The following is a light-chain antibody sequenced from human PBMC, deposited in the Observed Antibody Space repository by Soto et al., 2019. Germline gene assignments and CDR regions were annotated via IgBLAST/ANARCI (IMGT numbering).Light chain of an antibody. CDR2: GAS. Sequence: EIVMTQSPATLSVSPGERATLSCRASQSVSSNLAWYQQKPGQAPRLLIYGASTRATGIPARFSGSGSGTEFTLTIRSLQSEDFAVYYCQQYNNWRLTFGHGTKLEIK. CDR3: QQYNNWRLT. V-gene: IGKV3-15*01. CDR1: QSVSSN. J-gene: IGKJ2*01.